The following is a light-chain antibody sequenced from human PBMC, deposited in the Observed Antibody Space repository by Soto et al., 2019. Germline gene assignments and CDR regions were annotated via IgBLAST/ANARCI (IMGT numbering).Light chain of an antibody. CDR3: QHYNNWPPYD. CDR1: QGVRSN. V-gene: IGKV3-15*01. Sequence: ETVMTQSPDTLSVSPGERVTLSCRASQGVRSNLAWYQQKAGQAPRLLIYDAFTRAAGIPARFSGSGSGTEFTLAISSLQSEDSAIYYCQHYNNWPPYDFGQGTKLEIK. J-gene: IGKJ2*01. CDR2: DAF.